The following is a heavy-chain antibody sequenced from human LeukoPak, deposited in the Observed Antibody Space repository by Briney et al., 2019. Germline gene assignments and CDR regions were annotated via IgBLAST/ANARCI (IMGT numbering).Heavy chain of an antibody. Sequence: PSETLSLTCAVYGGSFSGYYWSWIRQPPGKGLEWIGEINHSGSTNYNPSLKSRVTISVDTSKNQFSLKLSSVTAADTAVYYCASGSVLTGTKRIRNWFDPWGQGTLVTVSS. CDR2: INHSGST. J-gene: IGHJ5*02. D-gene: IGHD1-7*01. V-gene: IGHV4-34*01. CDR3: ASGSVLTGTKRIRNWFDP. CDR1: GGSFSGYY.